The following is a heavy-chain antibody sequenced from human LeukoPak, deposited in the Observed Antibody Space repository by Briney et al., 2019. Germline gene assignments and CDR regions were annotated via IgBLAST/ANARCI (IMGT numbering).Heavy chain of an antibody. CDR3: ARDLPYSSSDRTPFDY. Sequence: ASVKVSCKTSGYSFTSYYIHWVRQAPGQGLEWMGWISAYNGNTNHAQKFQGRVTMTTDTSTSTAYMELRSLRSDDTAVYYCARDLPYSSSDRTPFDYWGQGTLVTVSS. CDR2: ISAYNGNT. V-gene: IGHV1-18*04. CDR1: GYSFTSYY. D-gene: IGHD6-6*01. J-gene: IGHJ4*02.